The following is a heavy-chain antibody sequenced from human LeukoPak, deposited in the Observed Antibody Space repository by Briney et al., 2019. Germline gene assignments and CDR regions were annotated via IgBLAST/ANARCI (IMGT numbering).Heavy chain of an antibody. V-gene: IGHV4-61*01. Sequence: PETLSLTCTVSGGSVSSGSYYWSWIRQPPGKGLEWIGYIYYGGSTNYNPSLKSRVTISVDTSKNQFSLKLSSVTAADTAVYYCASGAAVRGRGYFQHWGQGTLVTVSS. CDR2: IYYGGST. D-gene: IGHD6-13*01. J-gene: IGHJ1*01. CDR3: ASGAAVRGRGYFQH. CDR1: GGSVSSGSYY.